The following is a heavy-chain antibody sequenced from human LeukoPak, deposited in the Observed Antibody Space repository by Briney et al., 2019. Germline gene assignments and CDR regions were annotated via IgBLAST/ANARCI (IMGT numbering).Heavy chain of an antibody. V-gene: IGHV1-2*02. CDR1: GYTFTGYY. J-gene: IGHJ6*03. D-gene: IGHD1-26*01. Sequence: ASVKVSCKASGYTFTGYYMHWVRQAPGQGLEWMGWINPNSGGTNYAQKFQGRVTMTRDTSISTAYMELSRLRSDDTGVYYCARGWSGSYYSHYYYYMDVWGKGTTVTVSS. CDR2: INPNSGGT. CDR3: ARGWSGSYYSHYYYYMDV.